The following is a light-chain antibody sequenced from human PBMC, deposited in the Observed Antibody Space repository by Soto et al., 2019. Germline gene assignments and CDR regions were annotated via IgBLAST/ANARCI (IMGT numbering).Light chain of an antibody. CDR2: DAS. Sequence: ENVLTQSPDTLSLSPWERATLSCRASQSVSSSFLAWYQQKPGQAPRLLIYDASNRATGIPARFSGSGSGTDFTLTISSLEPEDFAVYYCQQRSNWPPNTFGQGTRLEI. CDR3: QQRSNWPPNT. CDR1: QSVSSSF. V-gene: IGKV3D-20*02. J-gene: IGKJ5*01.